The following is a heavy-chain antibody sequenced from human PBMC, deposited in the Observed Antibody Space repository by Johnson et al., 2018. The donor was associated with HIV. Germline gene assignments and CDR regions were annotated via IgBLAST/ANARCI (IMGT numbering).Heavy chain of an antibody. V-gene: IGHV3-48*01. CDR3: ARAGGSSLAFDI. CDR1: GFTFSSYA. Sequence: VQLVESGGGLGQPGGSLRLSCAASGFTFSSYAMTWVRQAPGKGLEWVSYISSSGSTISYAHSVRGRFTISRDNSKNTLYLQMGSLRAEDMAVYYCARAGGSSLAFDIWGQGTMVTVSS. J-gene: IGHJ3*02. CDR2: ISSSGSTI. D-gene: IGHD6-6*01.